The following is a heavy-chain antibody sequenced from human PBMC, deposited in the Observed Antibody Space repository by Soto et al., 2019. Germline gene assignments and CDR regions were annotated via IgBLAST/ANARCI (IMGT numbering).Heavy chain of an antibody. J-gene: IGHJ2*01. CDR3: ARLASGWQYYYFDF. CDR1: GGSFSPYF. V-gene: IGHV4-34*01. CDR2: INHSGST. Sequence: QVQLQQWGAGLLKPSETLSLTCAVYGGSFSPYFWSWIRQPPGKGLEWIGEINHSGSTNSNPSLPRRATLSVDTSKNQVTLKLTSVTAADTAVYYCARLASGWQYYYFDFWGRGTPVTVSS. D-gene: IGHD6-19*01.